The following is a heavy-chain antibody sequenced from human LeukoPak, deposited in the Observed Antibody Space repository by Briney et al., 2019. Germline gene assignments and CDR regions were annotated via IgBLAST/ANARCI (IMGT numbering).Heavy chain of an antibody. V-gene: IGHV3-23*01. Sequence: GGSLRLSCAASGFTFSSYAMTWVRQAPGKGLEWVSTVGGGGATFYADSVKGRFTISRDNSKNTLYLQMNSLRGDDTAVYYCAKYGVVLPPGSHIPLWFDPWGQGSLVTVSS. CDR3: AKYGVVLPPGSHIPLWFDP. CDR1: GFTFSSYA. D-gene: IGHD2-15*01. J-gene: IGHJ5*02. CDR2: VGGGGAT.